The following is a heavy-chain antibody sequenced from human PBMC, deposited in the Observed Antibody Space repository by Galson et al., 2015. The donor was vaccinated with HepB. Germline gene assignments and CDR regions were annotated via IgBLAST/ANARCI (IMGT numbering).Heavy chain of an antibody. D-gene: IGHD2-2*01. V-gene: IGHV4-39*01. J-gene: IGHJ4*02. CDR1: GGSISSSSYY. CDR3: ARHESESKTYAADN. Sequence: ETLSLTCTVSGGSISSSSYYWGWLRQPPGKGLEWIGSFYYTGNTQYNPSLKSRVTISGDTSKNQFSLKLNSVTAADTAVYYCARHESESKTYAADNWGQGTLVTVSS. CDR2: FYYTGNT.